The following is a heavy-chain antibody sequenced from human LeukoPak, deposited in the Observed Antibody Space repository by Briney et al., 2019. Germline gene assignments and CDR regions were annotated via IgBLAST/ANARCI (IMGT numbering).Heavy chain of an antibody. CDR3: ASIRAAGNYYDGMDV. CDR1: GGSISSSIYY. Sequence: PSQTLSLTCTVSGGSISSSIYYWGWIRQAPGKGLEWIATMHYSGSTYYNPSLKSRVTISVDTSKNQFSLRLSSVTAADTAVYYCASIRAAGNYYDGMDVWGQGTTVTVSS. J-gene: IGHJ6*02. V-gene: IGHV4-39*01. D-gene: IGHD6-13*01. CDR2: MHYSGST.